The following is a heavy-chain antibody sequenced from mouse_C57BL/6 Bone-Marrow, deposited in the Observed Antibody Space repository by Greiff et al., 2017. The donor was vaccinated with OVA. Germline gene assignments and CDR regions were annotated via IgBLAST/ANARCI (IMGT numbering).Heavy chain of an antibody. J-gene: IGHJ1*03. V-gene: IGHV1-81*01. CDR1: GYTFTSYG. CDR2: IYPRSGNT. D-gene: IGHD2-2*01. CDR3: APIYYGYDHWYFDV. Sequence: VQLQQSGAELARPGASVKLSCKASGYTFTSYGISWVKQRTGQGLEWIGEIYPRSGNTYYNEKFKGKATRTADKSSSTAYMELRSLTSEDSAVYFCAPIYYGYDHWYFDVWGTGTTVTVSS.